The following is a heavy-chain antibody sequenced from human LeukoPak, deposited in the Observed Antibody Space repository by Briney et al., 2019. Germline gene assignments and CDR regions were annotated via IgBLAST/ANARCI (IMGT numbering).Heavy chain of an antibody. D-gene: IGHD3-22*01. Sequence: ASVKVSCKGSGYNFVGYYIHWVRQVPGQGLEWMGRINPRDGETSFAQKLQGRVTMTTDTSTSTAYMELRSLRSDDTAVYYCARGPGGRSGYHPLEDYYYYYYMDVWGKGTTVTVSS. V-gene: IGHV1-18*01. J-gene: IGHJ6*03. CDR1: GYNFVGYY. CDR3: ARGPGGRSGYHPLEDYYYYYYMDV. CDR2: INPRDGET.